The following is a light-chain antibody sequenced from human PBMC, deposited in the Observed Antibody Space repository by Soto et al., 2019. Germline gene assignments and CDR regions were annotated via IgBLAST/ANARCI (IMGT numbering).Light chain of an antibody. V-gene: IGKV1-39*01. J-gene: IGKJ4*01. Sequence: DIQMTQSPSSLSASAGDRVTITCRASQSIASHLNWYQQKPEKAPKLLIYTASTLQSGVPSRFSGSGSGTDFTLTISSLQPEDFATYSCQHSHSTPLTFGGGTKVEMK. CDR1: QSIASH. CDR2: TAS. CDR3: QHSHSTPLT.